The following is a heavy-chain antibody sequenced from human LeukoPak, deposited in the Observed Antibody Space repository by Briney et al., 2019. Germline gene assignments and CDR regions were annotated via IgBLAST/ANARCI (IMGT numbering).Heavy chain of an antibody. CDR2: IKSKTDGGTT. CDR1: GFTFSDAW. J-gene: IGHJ4*02. Sequence: PEGSLRLSCAASGFTFSDAWMSWVRQAPGKGLGWVGRIKSKTDGGTTDYAAPVKGRFTISRDDSKNTLYLQMNSLKTEDTAVYYCTTRGGSFSIFDYWGQGTLVTVSS. D-gene: IGHD1-26*01. V-gene: IGHV3-15*01. CDR3: TTRGGSFSIFDY.